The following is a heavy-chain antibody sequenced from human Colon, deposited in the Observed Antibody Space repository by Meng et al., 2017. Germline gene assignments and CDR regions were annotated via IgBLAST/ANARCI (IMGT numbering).Heavy chain of an antibody. CDR1: GDSVSSKDAT. J-gene: IGHJ4*02. Sequence: SETLSLTCAISGDSVSSKDATWNWIRQSPSRGLEWLGRTFYRAKWISDYAVSVESRITIHPDTSKNHFTLQLNSVSPEDTAIYYCARLVGNSWLPDWGQGTLVTVSS. V-gene: IGHV6-1*01. CDR2: TFYRAKWIS. CDR3: ARLVGNSWLPD. D-gene: IGHD3-9*01.